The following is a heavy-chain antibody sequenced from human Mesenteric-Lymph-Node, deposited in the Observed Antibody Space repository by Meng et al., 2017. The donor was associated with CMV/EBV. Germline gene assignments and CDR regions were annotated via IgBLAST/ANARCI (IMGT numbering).Heavy chain of an antibody. CDR1: GASISSSSYY. CDR2: IYYSGST. J-gene: IGHJ6*02. D-gene: IGHD3-22*01. CDR3: ARGRADRIGTYYGMDV. Sequence: GSLRFSCTVPGASISSSSYYWGWIRQPPGKGLEWIGTIYYSGSTYYNSSLKCRVTISVDTSKSKFYLKLNSVTAADTAVYYCARGRADRIGTYYGMDVWGQGTTVTVSS. V-gene: IGHV4-39*01.